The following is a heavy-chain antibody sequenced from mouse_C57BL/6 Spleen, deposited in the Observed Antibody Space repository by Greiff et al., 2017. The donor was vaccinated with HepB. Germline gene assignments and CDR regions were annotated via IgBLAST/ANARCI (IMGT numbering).Heavy chain of an antibody. CDR1: GFSLPSSG. CDR2: IWGDGGT. CDR3: AKGGYCLGYAMDY. V-gene: IGHV2-3*01. J-gene: IGHJ4*01. Sequence: QVPLKESGPGLVAPSQSLSITCPVSGFSLPSSGVSWVRPPPGKGLAWLGVIWGDGGTNYHSALISRLSISKDNSKSQVFLKLNSLQTDDTATYYCAKGGYCLGYAMDYWGQGTSVTVSS. D-gene: IGHD2-3*01.